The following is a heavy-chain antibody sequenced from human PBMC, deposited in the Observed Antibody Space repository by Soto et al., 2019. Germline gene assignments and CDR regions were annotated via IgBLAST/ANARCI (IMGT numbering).Heavy chain of an antibody. V-gene: IGHV3-53*01. D-gene: IGHD1-26*01. CDR2: IYSGGST. CDR1: GFTVSSNY. CDR3: ARVWRELLGNWYFDL. Sequence: GGSLRLSCAASGFTVSSNYIIGVGHAPGKGLEWVSVIYSGGSTYYADSVKGRFTISRDNSKNTLYLQMNSLRAEDTAVYYCARVWRELLGNWYFDLWGRGTLVTVSS. J-gene: IGHJ2*01.